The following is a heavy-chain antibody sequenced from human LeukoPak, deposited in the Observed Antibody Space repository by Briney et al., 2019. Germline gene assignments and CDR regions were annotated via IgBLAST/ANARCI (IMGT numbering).Heavy chain of an antibody. V-gene: IGHV3-15*01. J-gene: IGHJ4*02. CDR3: GTGGHYFGS. Sequence: GGSLRLSCVASGVTISDAWMSWVRQAPGKGLEWVGRIRRNGDGGTVDYAAPVRGRFLISRDDSRNTFYLQMNSLETDDTALYYCGTGGHYFGSWGQGTLVTVSS. CDR2: IRRNGDGGTV. CDR1: GVTISDAW. D-gene: IGHD3-16*01.